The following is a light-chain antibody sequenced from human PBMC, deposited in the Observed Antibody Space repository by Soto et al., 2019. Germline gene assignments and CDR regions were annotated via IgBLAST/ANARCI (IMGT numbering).Light chain of an antibody. CDR2: AAS. Sequence: DIKMTQSPSSLSASVGDRVTITCRASQSISSYLNCYQQKPGKAPKFLIYAASSLQSGVPSRFSGSGSGTDVTLTISSLQPEDFATYYCQQSYSDPLTFGGGTKVEIK. CDR1: QSISSY. J-gene: IGKJ4*01. CDR3: QQSYSDPLT. V-gene: IGKV1-39*01.